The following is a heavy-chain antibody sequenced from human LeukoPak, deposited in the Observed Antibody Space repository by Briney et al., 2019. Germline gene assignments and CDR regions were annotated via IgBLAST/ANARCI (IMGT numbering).Heavy chain of an antibody. D-gene: IGHD3-22*01. CDR3: ARVLGDSSGYSRFDP. CDR1: GYSISSGYY. V-gene: IGHV4-38-2*02. CDR2: IYHSGST. J-gene: IGHJ5*02. Sequence: SETLSLTCTVSGYSISSGYYWGWIRQPPGKGLEWIGSIYHSGSTYYNPSLKSRVTISVDTSKNQFSLKLSSVTAADTAVYYCARVLGDSSGYSRFDPWGQGTLVTVSS.